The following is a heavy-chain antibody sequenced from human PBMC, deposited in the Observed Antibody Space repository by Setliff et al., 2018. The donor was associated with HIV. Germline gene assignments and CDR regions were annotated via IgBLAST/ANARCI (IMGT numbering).Heavy chain of an antibody. CDR1: GYTFTTYS. Sequence: GASVKVSCKASGYTFTTYSLHWVRQAPGHSLEWKGWINVGNGDTKYSPELQGRISITRDTSANTAYMELSSLRSDDTAVYFCARGALLAVFDFDHWGQGTQVTVSS. D-gene: IGHD3-10*01. J-gene: IGHJ4*02. CDR2: INVGNGDT. V-gene: IGHV1-3*01. CDR3: ARGALLAVFDFDH.